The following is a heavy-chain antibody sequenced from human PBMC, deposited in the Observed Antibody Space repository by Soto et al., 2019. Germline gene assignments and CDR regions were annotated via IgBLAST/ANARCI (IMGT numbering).Heavy chain of an antibody. Sequence: ASETLSLTCTVSGGSISSGGYYWSWIRQHPGKGLEWIGYIYYSGSTYYNPSLKSRVTISVDTSKNQFSLKLSSVTAADTAVYYCARVDYGGNSAKADFDYWGQGTLVTVSS. J-gene: IGHJ4*02. CDR2: IYYSGST. CDR1: GGSISSGGYY. D-gene: IGHD4-17*01. V-gene: IGHV4-31*03. CDR3: ARVDYGGNSAKADFDY.